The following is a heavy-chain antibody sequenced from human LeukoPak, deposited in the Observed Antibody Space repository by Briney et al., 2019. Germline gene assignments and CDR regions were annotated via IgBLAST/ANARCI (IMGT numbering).Heavy chain of an antibody. CDR1: GYTFTSYG. CDR2: ISAYNGNT. V-gene: IGHV1-18*01. Sequence: ASVTVSCKASGYTFTSYGISWVRQAPGQGLEWMGWISAYNGNTNYAQKLRGRVTMTTDTSTSTAYMELRSLRSDDTAVYYCARVDCSSTSCWALNYYGMDVWGQGTTVTVSS. CDR3: ARVDCSSTSCWALNYYGMDV. J-gene: IGHJ6*02. D-gene: IGHD2-2*01.